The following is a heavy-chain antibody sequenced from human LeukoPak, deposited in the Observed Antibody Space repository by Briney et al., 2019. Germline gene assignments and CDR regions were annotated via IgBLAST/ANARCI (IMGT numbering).Heavy chain of an antibody. Sequence: PRGSLRLCCVASGFTFSSYWMCCGRQAPGKGGEGVAIIKQDGSHKYYVDSVEGRFIISRDNAKNSLYLQMNSLRAEDTAVYYCLTSTRSHRFDYWGQGTLVTVSS. J-gene: IGHJ4*02. CDR3: LTSTRSHRFDY. CDR2: IKQDGSHK. V-gene: IGHV3-7*01. CDR1: GFTFSSYW. D-gene: IGHD2-15*01.